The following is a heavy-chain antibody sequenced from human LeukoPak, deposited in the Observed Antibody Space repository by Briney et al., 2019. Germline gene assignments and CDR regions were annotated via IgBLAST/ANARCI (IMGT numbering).Heavy chain of an antibody. Sequence: SETLSLTCTVSGGSISSYYWSWIRQPPGKGLEWIGYIYYSGSTNYNPSLKSRVTISVDTSKNQFSLKLSPVTAADTAVYYCARVRQLLLGGYYYMDVWGKGTTVTVSS. V-gene: IGHV4-59*01. CDR3: ARVRQLLLGGYYYMDV. D-gene: IGHD2-2*01. CDR2: IYYSGST. CDR1: GGSISSYY. J-gene: IGHJ6*03.